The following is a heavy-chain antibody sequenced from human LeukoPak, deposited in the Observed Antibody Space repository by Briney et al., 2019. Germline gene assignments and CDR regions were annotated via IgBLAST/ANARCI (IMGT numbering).Heavy chain of an antibody. CDR3: AKLFRTSDY. V-gene: IGHV3-23*01. D-gene: IGHD1-1*01. Sequence: PGGSLRLSCAASGFTFSSYDMSWVRQAPGKGLEWVSGIGGSGAGTYYADSVKGRFTISRDNSKNTLYLQMNSLRAEDAAVYYCAKLFRTSDYWGQRTLVTVSS. J-gene: IGHJ4*02. CDR2: IGGSGAGT. CDR1: GFTFSSYD.